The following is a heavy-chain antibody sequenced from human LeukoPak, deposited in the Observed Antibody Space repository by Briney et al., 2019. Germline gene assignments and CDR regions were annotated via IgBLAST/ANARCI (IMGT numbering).Heavy chain of an antibody. Sequence: SETLSLTGNVSGGSISSYYWRWIPQPQWKRLDWIGYIYYSGSTNYNPSLKSRVTISVDTSKNQFSLKLSSVTAADTAVYYCATGIAAAGTGTDYWGQGTLVTVSS. CDR3: ATGIAAAGTGTDY. CDR1: GGSISSYY. D-gene: IGHD6-13*01. CDR2: IYYSGST. J-gene: IGHJ4*02. V-gene: IGHV4-59*01.